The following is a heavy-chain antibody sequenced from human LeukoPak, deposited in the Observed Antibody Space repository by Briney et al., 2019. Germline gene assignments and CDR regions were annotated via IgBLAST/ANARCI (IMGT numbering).Heavy chain of an antibody. Sequence: GGSLRLSCAASGFTFSSYAMSWVRQAPGKGLEWVSAISGSGGSTYYADSVKGRFTISRDNSKNTLYLQMNSLRAEDTAVYYCAKRFRVVPAAMGTPYYWGQGTLVTVSS. CDR2: ISGSGGST. J-gene: IGHJ4*02. CDR3: AKRFRVVPAAMGTPYY. D-gene: IGHD2-2*01. CDR1: GFTFSSYA. V-gene: IGHV3-23*01.